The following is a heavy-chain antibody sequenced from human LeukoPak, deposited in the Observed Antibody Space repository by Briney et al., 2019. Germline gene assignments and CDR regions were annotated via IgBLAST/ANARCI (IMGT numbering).Heavy chain of an antibody. J-gene: IGHJ4*02. CDR3: AAGNDY. Sequence: ASVKVSCTASGYTFTSYDINWVRQATGQGLEWMGWMSPNSGNTNYVQKFQGRVTVTRNTSISTAYMELNSLTYEDTAVYYCAAGNDYWGQGTLVTVSS. CDR2: MSPNSGNT. D-gene: IGHD6-13*01. CDR1: GYTFTSYD. V-gene: IGHV1-8*01.